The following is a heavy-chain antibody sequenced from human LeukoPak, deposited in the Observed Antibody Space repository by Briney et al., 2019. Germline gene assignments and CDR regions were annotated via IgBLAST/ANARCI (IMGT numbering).Heavy chain of an antibody. CDR2: INHSGST. J-gene: IGHJ4*02. CDR3: ARRTIHAWSSLRY. Sequence: SETLSLTCAVYGGSFSGYYWSWIRQPPGKGLEWIGEINHSGSTNYNPSLKSRVTISVDTSKNQFSLKLSSVTAADTAVYYCARRTIHAWSSLRYWGQGTLVTVSS. V-gene: IGHV4-34*01. CDR1: GGSFSGYY. D-gene: IGHD2-21*01.